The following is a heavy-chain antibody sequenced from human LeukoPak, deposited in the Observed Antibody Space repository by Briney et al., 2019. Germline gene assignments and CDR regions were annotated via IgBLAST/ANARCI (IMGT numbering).Heavy chain of an antibody. CDR3: ARVISGDAFDI. CDR1: GFTFSSYW. Sequence: GGSLRLSCAASGFTFSSYWMTWVRQAPGKGLEWVANIKQDGSEKYYVDSVNGRFTISRDTAKNSLYLQMNSLRAEDTAVYYCARVISGDAFDIWGQGTMVTVSS. CDR2: IKQDGSEK. V-gene: IGHV3-7*01. J-gene: IGHJ3*02. D-gene: IGHD2-15*01.